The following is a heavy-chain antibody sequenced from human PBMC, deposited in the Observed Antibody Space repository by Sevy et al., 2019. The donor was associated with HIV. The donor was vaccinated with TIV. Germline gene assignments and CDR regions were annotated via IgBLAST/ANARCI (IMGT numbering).Heavy chain of an antibody. CDR2: IHPDGNEK. J-gene: IGHJ4*02. CDR1: GFSFSTFW. V-gene: IGHV3-7*03. D-gene: IGHD3-16*02. Sequence: GGSLRLSCAASGFSFSTFWMAWVRQPPGKGLEWVANIHPDGNEKYHVDSLEGRFTVSRDNAKNSLYLQMNSLRAEDTAVYYCTSLEFSKASDYWGQGTLVTVSS. CDR3: TSLEFSKASDY.